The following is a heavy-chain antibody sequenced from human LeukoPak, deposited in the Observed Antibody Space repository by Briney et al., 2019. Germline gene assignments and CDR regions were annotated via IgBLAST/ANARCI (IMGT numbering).Heavy chain of an antibody. V-gene: IGHV1-46*01. CDR3: ARDNSVGDSAWWFDP. Sequence: ASATVSCKASGYTFTNNFMHWVRQAPGQGLEWMGIINPSGDNTWYAQKFQGRVTMTRDMATSTDYMEVSSLRSEDTAVYYCARDNSVGDSAWWFDPWGQGTLVTVSS. CDR1: GYTFTNNF. D-gene: IGHD5-12*01. J-gene: IGHJ5*02. CDR2: INPSGDNT.